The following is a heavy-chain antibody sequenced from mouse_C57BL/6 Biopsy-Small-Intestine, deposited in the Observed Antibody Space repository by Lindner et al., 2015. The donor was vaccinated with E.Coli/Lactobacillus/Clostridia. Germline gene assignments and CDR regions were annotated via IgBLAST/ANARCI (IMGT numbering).Heavy chain of an antibody. V-gene: IGHV1-82*01. CDR3: ARSYYGSSYVWYFDV. J-gene: IGHJ1*03. CDR1: GYAFSSSW. D-gene: IGHD1-1*01. CDR2: IYPGDGDT. Sequence: VQLQESGPELVKPGASVKISCKASGYAFSSSWMNWVKQRPGKGLEWIGRIYPGDGDTNYNGKFKGKATLTADKSSSTAYMQLSSLTSEDSAVYFCARSYYGSSYVWYFDVWGTGTTVTVSS.